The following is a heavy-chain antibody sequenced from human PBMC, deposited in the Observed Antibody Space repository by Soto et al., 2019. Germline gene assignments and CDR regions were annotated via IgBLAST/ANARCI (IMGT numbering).Heavy chain of an antibody. J-gene: IGHJ4*02. CDR2: IYYSGNT. D-gene: IGHD3-10*01. V-gene: IGHV4-31*03. Sequence: SETLSLTCTVSGGSISSGGYYWSWIRQHPGKGLEWIGYIYYSGNTYYNPFLKSRVSISVDTSKNQFSLNLNSVTAADTAVYYCARYYYGSGSSLSAFDDWGQGTLVTVSS. CDR3: ARYYYGSGSSLSAFDD. CDR1: GGSISSGGYY.